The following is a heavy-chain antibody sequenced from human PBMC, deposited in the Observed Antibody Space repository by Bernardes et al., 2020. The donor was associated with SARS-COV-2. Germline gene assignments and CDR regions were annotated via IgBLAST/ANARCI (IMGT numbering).Heavy chain of an antibody. J-gene: IGHJ4*02. CDR3: ARASQYYYGSGSPNPPSDY. CDR1: GFTVSSNY. CDR2: IYSGGTT. Sequence: GGSLRLSCAASGFTVSSNYMSWVRQAPGKGLEWVSVIYSGGTTYYADSVKGRFTISRDNSKNTLYLQMNSLRAEDTAVYYCARASQYYYGSGSPNPPSDYWGQGTLVTVSS. V-gene: IGHV3-53*01. D-gene: IGHD3-10*01.